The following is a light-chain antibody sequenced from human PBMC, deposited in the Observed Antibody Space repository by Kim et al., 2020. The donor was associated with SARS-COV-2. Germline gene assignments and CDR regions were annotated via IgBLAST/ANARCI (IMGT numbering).Light chain of an antibody. CDR2: SNS. CDR1: SSNIGSNS. V-gene: IGLV1-44*01. J-gene: IGLJ1*01. Sequence: QSVLTQPPSASGTPGQRVTISCSGGSSNIGSNSVHWYQQVPGTAPKLLIYSNSQRPSGVPDRISGSKSGTSASLAISGLQSEDEADYYCATWDDSLNGNVFGTGTKVTVL. CDR3: ATWDDSLNGNV.